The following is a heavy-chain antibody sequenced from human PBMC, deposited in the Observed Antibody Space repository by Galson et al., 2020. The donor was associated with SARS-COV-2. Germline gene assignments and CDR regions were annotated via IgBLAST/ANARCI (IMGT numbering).Heavy chain of an antibody. Sequence: GGSLKIPCAASGFTVSNHYMGWVRQAPGKGLEWVSVIYSDGYTYYADSAKGRFTISRENAKNTVLLQMNSLRGEDTAVYYCARGPGTDAFDRWGRGTMVTVSS. J-gene: IGHJ3*02. D-gene: IGHD3-10*01. CDR2: IYSDGYT. CDR3: ARGPGTDAFDR. CDR1: GFTVSNHY. V-gene: IGHV3-53*01.